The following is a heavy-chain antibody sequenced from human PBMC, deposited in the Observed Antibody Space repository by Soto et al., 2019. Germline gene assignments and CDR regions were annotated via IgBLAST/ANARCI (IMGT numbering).Heavy chain of an antibody. V-gene: IGHV3-48*04. CDR2: INSSSSPI. CDR1: RCPFSSFW. D-gene: IGHD2-8*02. Sequence: GGSLRLSCAASRCPFSSFWMSWVRQAPGKGLEWVSYINSSSSPIYYAASVTGRSPISRDNAKNTLYLQMNRLRAEDTAVYSCARDYSKTRRTVFAPWGQGTLVPAPS. J-gene: IGHJ5*02. CDR3: ARDYSKTRRTVFAP.